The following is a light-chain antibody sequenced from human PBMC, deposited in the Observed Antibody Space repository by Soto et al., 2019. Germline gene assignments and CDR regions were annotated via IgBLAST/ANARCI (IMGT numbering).Light chain of an antibody. CDR1: SSDVGGYND. Sequence: QSALTPPPSASGSPGQSVTISCTGTSSDVGGYNDVSWYHQHPGKAPKLMIYEVSKRPSGVPDRFSGSKSGNTADLTVSGLQAEDEADYYCSSYAGSNNYVFGTGTKLTVL. V-gene: IGLV2-8*01. J-gene: IGLJ1*01. CDR2: EVS. CDR3: SSYAGSNNYV.